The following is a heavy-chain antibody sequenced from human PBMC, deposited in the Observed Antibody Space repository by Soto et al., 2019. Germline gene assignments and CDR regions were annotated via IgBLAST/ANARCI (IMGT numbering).Heavy chain of an antibody. CDR2: ISWDGGST. D-gene: IGHD3-16*01. CDR1: GFTFGDYT. Sequence: GGSLRLSCAASGFTFGDYTMHWVRQAPGKGLEWVSLISWDGGSTYYADSVKGRFTISRDNSKNSLYLQMNSLRTEDTALYYCAKDISRPGGGDYYYGMDVWGQGTTVTVSS. CDR3: AKDISRPGGGDYYYGMDV. J-gene: IGHJ6*02. V-gene: IGHV3-43*01.